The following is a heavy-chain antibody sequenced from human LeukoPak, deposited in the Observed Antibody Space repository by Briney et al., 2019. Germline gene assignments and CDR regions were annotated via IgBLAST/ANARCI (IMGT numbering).Heavy chain of an antibody. CDR3: ARGRQPGVGAY. CDR2: ISGSGGST. CDR1: GFTFSSYA. D-gene: IGHD1-26*01. Sequence: GGSLRLSCAASGFTFSSYAMSWVRQAPGKGLEWVSAISGSGGSTYYADSVKGRFTISRDNSKNTLYLQMNSLRAEDTAVYYCARGRQPGVGAYWGQGTLVTVSS. J-gene: IGHJ4*02. V-gene: IGHV3-23*01.